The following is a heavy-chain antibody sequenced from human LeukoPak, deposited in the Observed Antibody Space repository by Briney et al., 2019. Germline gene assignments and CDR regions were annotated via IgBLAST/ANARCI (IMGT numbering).Heavy chain of an antibody. Sequence: GGSLRLSCAASDFSFSTNWMSWARQAPGKGLGWVANIKQDGSEVYYVDSVKGRFTISRDNAKNSLYLQMNTLRAEDTAVYYCARDASSGTYFSYAFDVWGLGTMVTVSS. D-gene: IGHD1-26*01. V-gene: IGHV3-7*01. CDR3: ARDASSGTYFSYAFDV. J-gene: IGHJ3*01. CDR1: DFSFSTNW. CDR2: IKQDGSEV.